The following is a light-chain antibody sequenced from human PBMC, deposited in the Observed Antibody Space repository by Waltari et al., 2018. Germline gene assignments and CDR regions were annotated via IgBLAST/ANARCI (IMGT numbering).Light chain of an antibody. CDR2: VNSDGSH. Sequence: QLVLTQSPSASASLGASVKLTCTLDSGHSSNIIAWLQQRLEKGPRYLMKVNSDGSHTKGDEVPDRFSCSISGAERYLTISSVQSEDESDSYFQTGGHGTWVFGGGPTLTVL. J-gene: IGLJ3*02. V-gene: IGLV4-69*01. CDR3: QTGGHGTWV. CDR1: SGHSSNI.